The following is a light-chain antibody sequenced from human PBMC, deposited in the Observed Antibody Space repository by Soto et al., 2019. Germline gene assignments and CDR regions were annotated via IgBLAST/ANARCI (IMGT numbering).Light chain of an antibody. CDR3: QRNGSSPQIT. Sequence: VLTQSPGTLSLSPGERATLSCRASQSVRSTSLAWYQQKPGQAPRLLSYGASSSTTGIPARFSGGGSGADFSLTISRLAPEDFAVYYCQRNGSSPQITFGQGTRVDIK. V-gene: IGKV3-20*01. CDR2: GAS. CDR1: QSVRSTS. J-gene: IGKJ5*01.